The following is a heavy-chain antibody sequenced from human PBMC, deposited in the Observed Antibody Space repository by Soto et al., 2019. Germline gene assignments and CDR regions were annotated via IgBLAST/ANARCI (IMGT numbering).Heavy chain of an antibody. J-gene: IGHJ4*02. Sequence: GGSLRLSCAASGFTFSSYSMNWVRQAPGKGLEWVSSISSSSSYIYYADSVKGRFTISRDKAKNSLYLQMNSLRAEDTAVYYCARDQADFPVGATTKPFDYWGQGTLVTVSS. V-gene: IGHV3-21*01. D-gene: IGHD1-26*01. CDR3: ARDQADFPVGATTKPFDY. CDR2: ISSSSSYI. CDR1: GFTFSSYS.